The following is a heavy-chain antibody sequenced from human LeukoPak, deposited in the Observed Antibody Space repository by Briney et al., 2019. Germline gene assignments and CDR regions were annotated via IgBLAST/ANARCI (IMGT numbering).Heavy chain of an antibody. Sequence: SGGSLRLTSTSSAFTFGTYAVSWFRQAPGKGLEWVAFIRSKTYGGTTEYAASVKGRFTISRDDSKSIAYLQMNSLKTEDTAVYYCTRYSGRTDYWGQGTLVSVSS. CDR1: AFTFGTYA. J-gene: IGHJ4*02. CDR2: IRSKTYGGTT. D-gene: IGHD5-18*01. V-gene: IGHV3-49*03. CDR3: TRYSGRTDY.